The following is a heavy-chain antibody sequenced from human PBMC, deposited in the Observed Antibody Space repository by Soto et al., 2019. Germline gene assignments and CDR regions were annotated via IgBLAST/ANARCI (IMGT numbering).Heavy chain of an antibody. CDR1: GFTFTNYG. CDR2: LSYDGRNK. Sequence: QAQLVESGGGVVQPGRSLRLSCAASGFTFTNYGMHWVRQAPGKGLEFVAVLSYDGRNKYYGDSVKGRFTISRDNSKNTLYLQMNSLTPEDTAVYFCAKDLREIPRLGDYFGMDVWGQGTTVTVSS. V-gene: IGHV3-30*18. CDR3: AKDLREIPRLGDYFGMDV. D-gene: IGHD3-16*01. J-gene: IGHJ6*02.